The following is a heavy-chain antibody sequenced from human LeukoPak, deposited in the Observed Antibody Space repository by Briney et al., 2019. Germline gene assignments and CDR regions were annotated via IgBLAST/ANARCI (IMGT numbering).Heavy chain of an antibody. V-gene: IGHV4-39*01. CDR3: ARHRYDFWTAYSF. D-gene: IGHD3-3*01. J-gene: IGHJ4*02. CDR1: GXSIRSSSYS. Sequence: SETLSLTCSVSGXSIRSSSYSWGWIRQPPGKGLEWIGSIYYSGSTYYNPSLKSRVTISVDTSKKQFSLKLSSVTAADTAVYYCARHRYDFWTAYSFWGQGTLVTVSS. CDR2: IYYSGST.